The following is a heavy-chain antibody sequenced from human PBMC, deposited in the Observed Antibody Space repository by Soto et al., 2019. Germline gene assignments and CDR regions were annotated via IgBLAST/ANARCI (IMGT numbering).Heavy chain of an antibody. V-gene: IGHV1-8*01. CDR1: GYTFTSYD. CDR2: MNPNSGNT. Sequence: ASVKVSCKASGYTFTSYDINWVRQATGQGLEWMGWMNPNSGNTGYAQKFQGRVTMTRNTSISTAYMELSSLRSEDTAVYYCARGTYTYYDFWSGYWASSGWSSGYYMDVWGKGTTVTVS. D-gene: IGHD3-3*01. CDR3: ARGTYTYYDFWSGYWASSGWSSGYYMDV. J-gene: IGHJ6*03.